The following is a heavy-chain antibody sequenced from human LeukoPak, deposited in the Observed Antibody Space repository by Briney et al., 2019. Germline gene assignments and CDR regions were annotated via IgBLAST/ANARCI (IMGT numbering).Heavy chain of an antibody. J-gene: IGHJ5*01. D-gene: IGHD2/OR15-2a*01. Sequence: GGSLRLSCAASGFPFSLYAMSWVRQAPGKGLEWVSSISSSSSYIDYADSVRGRFTVSRDNAKNSLCLQMNSLRTEDTAVYYCARDLRGSTSFDSWGQGTLVTVSS. V-gene: IGHV3-21*01. CDR3: ARDLRGSTSFDS. CDR2: ISSSSSYI. CDR1: GFPFSLYA.